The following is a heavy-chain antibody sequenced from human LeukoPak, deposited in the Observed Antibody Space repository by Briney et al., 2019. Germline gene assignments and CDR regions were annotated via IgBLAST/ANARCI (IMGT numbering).Heavy chain of an antibody. CDR2: IYYSGST. V-gene: IGHV4-31*03. CDR3: ARVVGDPPYYFDY. CDR1: GGSISSGGYY. D-gene: IGHD3-16*01. J-gene: IGHJ4*02. Sequence: SETLSLTCTVSGGSISSGGYYWSWIRQHPGKGLEWIGYIYYSGSTYYNPSLKSRVTISVDTSKNQFSLKLSSVTAADTAVYYCARVVGDPPYYFDYWGQGTLVTVSS.